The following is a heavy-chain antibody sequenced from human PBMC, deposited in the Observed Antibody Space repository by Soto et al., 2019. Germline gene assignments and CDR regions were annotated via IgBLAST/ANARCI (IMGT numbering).Heavy chain of an antibody. J-gene: IGHJ6*02. CDR3: ARDNLGRGYSSSWPTYYYYGMDV. Sequence: ASVKVSCKASRGTFSSYAISWVRQAPGQGVEWMGGIIPIFGTANYAQKFQGRVTITADESTSTAYMELSSLRSEDTAVYYCARDNLGRGYSSSWPTYYYYGMDVRGQGPTVTASS. CDR1: RGTFSSYA. D-gene: IGHD6-13*01. CDR2: IIPIFGTA. V-gene: IGHV1-69*13.